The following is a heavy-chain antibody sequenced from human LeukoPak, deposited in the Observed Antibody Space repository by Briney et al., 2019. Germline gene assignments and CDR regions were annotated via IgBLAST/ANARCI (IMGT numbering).Heavy chain of an antibody. CDR1: GGSISSSY. V-gene: IGHV4-59*01. J-gene: IGHJ4*02. CDR3: ARGGRMVRGVIIRPIDY. CDR2: VHHTGDS. Sequence: SETLSLTCTVSGGSISSSYWSWIRQSPGKGLEWIGYVHHTGDSHYNPSLESRATLSIDTSKNQFSLKLSSVTAADTAVYYCARGGRMVRGVIIRPIDYWGQGTLVTVSS. D-gene: IGHD3-10*01.